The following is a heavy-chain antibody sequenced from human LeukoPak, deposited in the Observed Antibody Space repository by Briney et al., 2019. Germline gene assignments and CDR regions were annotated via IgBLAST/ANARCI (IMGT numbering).Heavy chain of an antibody. D-gene: IGHD3-10*01. CDR1: GGSISSGGYY. Sequence: SETLSLTCTVSGGSISSGGYYWSWIRQPPGKGLEWIGYIYHSGSTYYNPSLKSRVTISVDRSKNQFSLKLSSVTAADTAVYYCARAGDIRGFDYWGQGTLVTVSS. CDR3: ARAGDIRGFDY. CDR2: IYHSGST. V-gene: IGHV4-30-2*01. J-gene: IGHJ4*02.